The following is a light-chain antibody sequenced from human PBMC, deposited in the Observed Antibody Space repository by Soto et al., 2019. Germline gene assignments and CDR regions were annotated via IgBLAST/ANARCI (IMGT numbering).Light chain of an antibody. CDR2: GNS. V-gene: IGLV1-40*01. CDR1: SSNIGAGYD. J-gene: IGLJ3*02. Sequence: QSVLTQPPSVSGAPGQRVTISCTGSSSNIGAGYDVHWYQQLPGTAPKLLIYGNSNRPSRVPDRFSGSKSGTSPSLAITGLQAEDEADYYCQSYDSSLSDSGVFGGGTKLTVL. CDR3: QSYDSSLSDSGV.